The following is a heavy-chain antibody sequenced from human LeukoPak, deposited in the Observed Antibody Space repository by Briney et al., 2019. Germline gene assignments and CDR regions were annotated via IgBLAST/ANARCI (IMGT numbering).Heavy chain of an antibody. Sequence: GESLKISCKGSGYSFTSYWISWVRQMPGKGLEWMGRIDPSDSYTNSSPSFQGHVTISADNSISTAYLQWSSLKASDTAMYYCARHPPPTYYDILTGYYSYNWFDPWGQGTLVTVSS. D-gene: IGHD3-9*01. CDR2: IDPSDSYT. CDR1: GYSFTSYW. V-gene: IGHV5-10-1*01. CDR3: ARHPPPTYYDILTGYYSYNWFDP. J-gene: IGHJ5*02.